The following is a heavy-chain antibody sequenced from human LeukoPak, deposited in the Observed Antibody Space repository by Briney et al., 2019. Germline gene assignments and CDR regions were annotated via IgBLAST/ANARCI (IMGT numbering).Heavy chain of an antibody. CDR1: GFRFSDFE. D-gene: IGHD5-18*01. J-gene: IGHJ3*02. CDR3: VKAHRSLMDTSAFDI. V-gene: IGHV3-48*03. Sequence: PGGSLRLSCEGSGFRFSDFEMSWVRQVPGQGLEWIAYISGSAGAIYYQYSVKGRFTISRDNVRGSLSLQMDDLSGEDMALYYCVKAHRSLMDTSAFDIWGQGTMVTVSS. CDR2: ISGSAGAI.